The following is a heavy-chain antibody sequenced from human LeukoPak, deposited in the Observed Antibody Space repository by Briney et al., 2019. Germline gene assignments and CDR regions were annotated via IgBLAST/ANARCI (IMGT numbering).Heavy chain of an antibody. V-gene: IGHV3-43D*03. J-gene: IGHJ4*02. CDR1: GFTFDDYA. CDR3: AKDMRGYCSGGSCLPDY. Sequence: GGSLRLSCAASGFTFDDYAMHWVRQAPGKGLEWVSLISWDGGSTYYADSVKGRFTISRDNSKNSLYLQMNSLRAEDTASYYCAKDMRGYCSGGSCLPDYWGQGTLVTVSS. D-gene: IGHD2-15*01. CDR2: ISWDGGST.